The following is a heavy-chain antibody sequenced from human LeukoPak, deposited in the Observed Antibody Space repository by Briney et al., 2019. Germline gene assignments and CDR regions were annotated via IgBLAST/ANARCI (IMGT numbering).Heavy chain of an antibody. D-gene: IGHD5-18*01. CDR3: ARGNTWVQLWLPDQLYYMDV. Sequence: ASVKVSCKASGYTFTGYYMHWVRQAPGQGLEWMGWINPNSGGTNYAQKFQGRVTMTRDTSTSTAYMELSRLRSDDTAVYYCARGNTWVQLWLPDQLYYMDVWGKGTTVTVSS. CDR1: GYTFTGYY. J-gene: IGHJ6*03. V-gene: IGHV1-2*02. CDR2: INPNSGGT.